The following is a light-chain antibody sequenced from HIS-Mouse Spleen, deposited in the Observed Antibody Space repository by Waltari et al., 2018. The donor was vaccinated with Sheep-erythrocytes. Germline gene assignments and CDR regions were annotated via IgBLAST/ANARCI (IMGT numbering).Light chain of an antibody. V-gene: IGKV4-1*01. CDR3: QQYYSTLT. J-gene: IGKJ4*01. CDR1: PSVLYSSNNKNY. CDR2: WAS. Sequence: DIVMTQSPDSLAVSLGERATIKCKSSPSVLYSSNNKNYLAWYQQKPGQPPKLLIYWASTRESGVPDRFSGSGSGTDFTLTISSLQAEDVAVYYCQQYYSTLTFGGGTKVEIK.